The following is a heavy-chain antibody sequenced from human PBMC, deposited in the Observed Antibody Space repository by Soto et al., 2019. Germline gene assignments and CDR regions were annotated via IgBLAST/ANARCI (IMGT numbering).Heavy chain of an antibody. J-gene: IGHJ4*02. V-gene: IGHV3-23*01. CDR3: AKAFTIFGVDFGS. CDR2: ISGSGGST. CDR1: GVTFSSYA. D-gene: IGHD3-3*01. Sequence: EVQLLESGGGLVQPGGSLRLSCAASGVTFSSYAMSWDRQAPGKGLEWVSAISGSGGSTYYADSVKGRFTISRDNSKNTLYLQMNSLRAEDTAVYYSAKAFTIFGVDFGSWGKGTMVTVSS.